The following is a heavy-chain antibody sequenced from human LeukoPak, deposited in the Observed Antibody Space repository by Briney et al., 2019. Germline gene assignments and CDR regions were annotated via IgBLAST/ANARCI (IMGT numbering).Heavy chain of an antibody. CDR2: IYPGDSDT. J-gene: IGHJ4*02. D-gene: IGHD5-18*01. CDR3: AKALGRGTNYGFGDF. V-gene: IGHV5-51*01. Sequence: GGSLRPSCKGSGYIFTTYWVAWVRQMPGKGLDWMGIIYPGDSDTRYSPSFQGQVTISADKSISTAYLQWSSLTASDTAMYYCAKALGRGTNYGFGDFWGQGTLVTVSS. CDR1: GYIFTTYW.